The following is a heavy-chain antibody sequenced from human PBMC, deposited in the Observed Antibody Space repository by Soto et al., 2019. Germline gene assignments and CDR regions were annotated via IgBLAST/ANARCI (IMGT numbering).Heavy chain of an antibody. Sequence: ESGGGVVQPGRSLRLSCAASGFTFSSYGMHWVRQAPGKGLEWVAVISYDGSNKYYADSVKGRFTISRDNSKNTLYLQMNSLRAEDTAVYYCAKDLGIVATIVYSFDYWGQGTLVTVSS. CDR2: ISYDGSNK. J-gene: IGHJ4*02. CDR3: AKDLGIVATIVYSFDY. V-gene: IGHV3-30*18. D-gene: IGHD5-12*01. CDR1: GFTFSSYG.